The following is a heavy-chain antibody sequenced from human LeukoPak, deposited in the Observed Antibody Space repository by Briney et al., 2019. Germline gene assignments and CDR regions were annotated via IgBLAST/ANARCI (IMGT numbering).Heavy chain of an antibody. J-gene: IGHJ4*02. V-gene: IGHV3-30*02. CDR3: ARESESYDSSGSTFDY. CDR2: IRSDGSNK. CDR1: GFTFGSYG. Sequence: GGSLRLSCAASGFTFGSYGMHWVRQAPGKGLEWVTFIRSDGSNKYYADSVQGRFTISRDNSKNTLYLQMNSLRAEDTAVYYCARESESYDSSGSTFDYWGQGTLVTVSS. D-gene: IGHD3-22*01.